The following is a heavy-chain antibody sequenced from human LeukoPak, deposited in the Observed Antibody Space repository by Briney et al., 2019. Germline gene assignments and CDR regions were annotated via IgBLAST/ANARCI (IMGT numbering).Heavy chain of an antibody. CDR3: ARKTYSSGWSNWFDP. CDR1: GFTFSAYS. J-gene: IGHJ5*02. V-gene: IGHV3-21*01. D-gene: IGHD6-19*01. Sequence: PGGSLRLSCATSGFTFSAYSMNWVRQAPGKGLEWVSSISSSSSYIYYGDSVKGRFTISRDNAKNSLYLQMNSLRAEDTAVYYCARKTYSSGWSNWFDPWGQGTLVTVSS. CDR2: ISSSSSYI.